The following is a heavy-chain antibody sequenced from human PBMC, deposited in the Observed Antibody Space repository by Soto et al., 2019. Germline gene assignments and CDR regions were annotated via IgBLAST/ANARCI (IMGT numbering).Heavy chain of an antibody. Sequence: GGSLRLSCAASGFTFSSYSMNWVRQAPGKGLEWVSSISSSSSYIYYADSVKGRFTISRDNAKNSLYLQMNSLRAEDTAVYYCARAHGYYYGMDVWGQGTTVTVSS. J-gene: IGHJ6*02. V-gene: IGHV3-21*01. CDR2: ISSSSSYI. CDR3: ARAHGYYYGMDV. CDR1: GFTFSSYS.